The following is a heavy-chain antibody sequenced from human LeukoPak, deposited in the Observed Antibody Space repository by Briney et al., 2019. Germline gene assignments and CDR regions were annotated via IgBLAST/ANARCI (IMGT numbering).Heavy chain of an antibody. CDR3: ARLGVRGGPGYMDV. J-gene: IGHJ6*03. D-gene: IGHD3-10*01. CDR1: GGSISSSSYY. Sequence: SGTLSLTCTVSGGSISSSSYYWGWIRQPPGKGLEWIGSIYYSGSTYYNPSLKSRVTISVDTSKNQFSLKLSSVTAADTAVYYCARLGVRGGPGYMDVWGKGTTVTVSS. V-gene: IGHV4-39*01. CDR2: IYYSGST.